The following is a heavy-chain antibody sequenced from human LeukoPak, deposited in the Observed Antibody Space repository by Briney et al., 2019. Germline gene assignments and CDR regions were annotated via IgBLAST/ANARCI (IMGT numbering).Heavy chain of an antibody. CDR3: AKGHHHGSGSFWV. Sequence: GGSLRLSCAASGFTFSNAWMSWVRQAPGKGLEWVGRIKSKTDGGTTDYAAPVKGRFTISRDDSKNTLYLQMNSLKTEDTAVYYCAKGHHHGSGSFWVWGQGTLVTVSS. V-gene: IGHV3-15*01. CDR2: IKSKTDGGTT. J-gene: IGHJ4*02. CDR1: GFTFSNAW. D-gene: IGHD3-10*01.